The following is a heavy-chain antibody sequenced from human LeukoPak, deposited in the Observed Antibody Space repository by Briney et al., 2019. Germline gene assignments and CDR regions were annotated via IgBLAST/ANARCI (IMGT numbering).Heavy chain of an antibody. V-gene: IGHV1-2*02. CDR2: INPNSGGT. CDR1: GYTFTGYY. J-gene: IGHJ4*02. CDR3: ARGALAAADSFDY. Sequence: ASVKVSCKASGYTFTGYYMHWVRQAPGQGLEWMGWINPNSGGTNYAQKFRGRVTMTRDTSISTAYMELSRLRSDDTAVYYCARGALAAADSFDYWGQGTLVTVSS. D-gene: IGHD6-13*01.